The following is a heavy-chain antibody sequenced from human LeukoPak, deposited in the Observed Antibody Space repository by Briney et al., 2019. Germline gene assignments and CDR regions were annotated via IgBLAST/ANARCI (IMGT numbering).Heavy chain of an antibody. Sequence: PGGSLRLSCAASGFTVSSNYVSWVRQAPGKGLEWVSVIYSGGSTYYADSVKGRFTISRDNSKNTLYLQMNSLRAEDTAVYYCARTYDILTGYGIYFDYWGQGTLVTVSS. J-gene: IGHJ4*02. CDR3: ARTYDILTGYGIYFDY. V-gene: IGHV3-53*01. CDR2: IYSGGST. D-gene: IGHD3-9*01. CDR1: GFTVSSNY.